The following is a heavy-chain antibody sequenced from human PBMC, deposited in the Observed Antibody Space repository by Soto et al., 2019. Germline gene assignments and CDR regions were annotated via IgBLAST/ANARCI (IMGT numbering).Heavy chain of an antibody. Sequence: GESLKISCKGSGYSFTSYWISWVRQMPGKGLEWMGRIDPSDSYTNYSPSFQGHVTISADKSISTAYLQWSSLKASDTAMYYCXSRTGTNERYYYYGMDVWGQGTTVTVSS. CDR3: XSRTGTNERYYYYGMDV. D-gene: IGHD1-7*01. J-gene: IGHJ6*02. V-gene: IGHV5-10-1*01. CDR2: IDPSDSYT. CDR1: GYSFTSYW.